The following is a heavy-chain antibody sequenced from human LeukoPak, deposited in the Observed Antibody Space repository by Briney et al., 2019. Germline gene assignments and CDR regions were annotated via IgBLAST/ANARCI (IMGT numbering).Heavy chain of an antibody. Sequence: PGGTLRLSCAASGFTFSSYGMSWVRQAPGKGLEWVSAISGSGGSTYYADSVKGRFTISRDNSKNTLYLQMNSLRAEDTAVYYCAKDDVAGQWLINYFDYWGQGPLVTVPS. CDR2: ISGSGGST. V-gene: IGHV3-23*01. CDR3: AKDDVAGQWLINYFDY. CDR1: GFTFSSYG. D-gene: IGHD6-19*01. J-gene: IGHJ4*02.